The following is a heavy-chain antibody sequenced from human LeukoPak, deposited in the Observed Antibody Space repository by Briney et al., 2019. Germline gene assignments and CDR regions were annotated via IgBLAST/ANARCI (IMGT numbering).Heavy chain of an antibody. Sequence: PSETLSLTCTVSGGAIRGYYWSWVRQPPGKGLEWIAYIYYSGSTNYNPSLKTRVTISLDTSKNQFSLKLSAVTAADTAVYYCAVGATHYYMDVWGKGTTVTVSS. CDR2: IYYSGST. CDR3: AVGATHYYMDV. D-gene: IGHD3-16*01. CDR1: GGAIRGYY. V-gene: IGHV4-59*08. J-gene: IGHJ6*03.